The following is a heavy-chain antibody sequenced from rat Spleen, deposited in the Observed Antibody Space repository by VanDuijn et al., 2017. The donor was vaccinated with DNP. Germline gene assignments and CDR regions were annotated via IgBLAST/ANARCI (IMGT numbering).Heavy chain of an antibody. Sequence: QVQLKESGPGLVQASQTLSLTCTVSGFSLTDYGVHWVRQPPGNSLEWIAAISSGGSPYYNSILKSRLSISRDTSKSQVFLKMNSLQTEDTAIYFCTRVYYSAEDWFAYWGQGTLVTVSS. CDR1: GFSLTDYG. CDR2: ISSGGSP. D-gene: IGHD1-1*01. V-gene: IGHV2S8*01. CDR3: TRVYYSAEDWFAY. J-gene: IGHJ3*01.